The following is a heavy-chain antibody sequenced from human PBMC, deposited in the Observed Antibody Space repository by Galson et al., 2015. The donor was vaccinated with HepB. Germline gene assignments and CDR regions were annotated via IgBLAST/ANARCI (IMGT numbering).Heavy chain of an antibody. Sequence: SLRLSCAASGFTFSSYAMHWVRQAPGKGLEWVAVISYDGSNKYYADSVKGRFTISRDNSKNTLYLQMNGLRAEDTAVYYCASEPSAPGYWGQGTLVTVSS. CDR1: GFTFSSYA. V-gene: IGHV3-30*04. D-gene: IGHD6-25*01. CDR3: ASEPSAPGY. J-gene: IGHJ4*02. CDR2: ISYDGSNK.